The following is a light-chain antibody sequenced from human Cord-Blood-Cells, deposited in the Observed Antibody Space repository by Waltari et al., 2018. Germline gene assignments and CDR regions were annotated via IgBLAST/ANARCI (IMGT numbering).Light chain of an antibody. J-gene: IGLJ1*01. CDR2: DVS. CDR1: SSHVGGSNY. Sequence: HSALTQPRSVSRSPGPSVTISCTGTSSHVGGSNYLSWYQQHPGKAPKLMIYDVSKRPSGVPDRFSGSKSGNTASLTISGLQAEDEADYYCCSYAGSYTYVFGTGTKVTVL. V-gene: IGLV2-11*01. CDR3: CSYAGSYTYV.